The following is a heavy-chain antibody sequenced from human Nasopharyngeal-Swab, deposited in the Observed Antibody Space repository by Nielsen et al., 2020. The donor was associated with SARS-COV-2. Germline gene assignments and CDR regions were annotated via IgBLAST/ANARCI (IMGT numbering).Heavy chain of an antibody. CDR3: ARDSPYYDFWSGLGPFDY. CDR1: GGSISSSSYY. CDR2: IYYSGST. D-gene: IGHD3-3*01. Sequence: SETLSLTCTVSGGSISSSSYYWGWIRQPPGKGLEWIGSIYYSGSTYYNPSLKSRVTISVDTPKNQFSLKLSSVTAADTAVYYCARDSPYYDFWSGLGPFDYWGQGTLVTVSS. J-gene: IGHJ4*02. V-gene: IGHV4-39*07.